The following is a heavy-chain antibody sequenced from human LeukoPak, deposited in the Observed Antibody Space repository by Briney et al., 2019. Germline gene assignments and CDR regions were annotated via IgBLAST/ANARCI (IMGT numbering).Heavy chain of an antibody. Sequence: SETLSLTCTVSAYSISSGYYWGWIRQPPGKGLEWIGSIYHSGNTYYNPSLKSRVAISVDTSKNQFSLKLSSVTAADTAVYYCARVEGYCSGGSCYYWYFDLWGRGTLVTVSS. D-gene: IGHD2-15*01. V-gene: IGHV4-38-2*02. CDR2: IYHSGNT. CDR3: ARVEGYCSGGSCYYWYFDL. CDR1: AYSISSGYY. J-gene: IGHJ2*01.